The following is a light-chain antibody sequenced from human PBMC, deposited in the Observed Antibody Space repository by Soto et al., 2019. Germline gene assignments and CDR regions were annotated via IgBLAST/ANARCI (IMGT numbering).Light chain of an antibody. CDR1: QSVSSN. CDR3: QQYNNWPTVT. CDR2: GAS. J-gene: IGKJ1*01. V-gene: IGKV3-15*01. Sequence: EIVMTQSPATLSVSPGERATLSCRASQSVSSNLAWYQQQPCQAPRLLIYGASTRATGIPARFSGSGSGTEFTLTISSLQSEDFAVYYCQQYNNWPTVTFGQGTKVDIK.